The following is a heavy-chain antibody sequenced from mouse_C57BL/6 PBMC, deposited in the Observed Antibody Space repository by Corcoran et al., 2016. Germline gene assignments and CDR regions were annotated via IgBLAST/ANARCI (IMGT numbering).Heavy chain of an antibody. V-gene: IGHV1-81*01. Sequence: QVQLQQSGAELARPGASVKLSCKASGYTFTSYGISWVKQRTGQGLEWIGESYPRSGNTYYNEKFKGKATLTADKSSSTAYMELRSLTSEDSEVYFCARNGGSYCDYWGQGITLTVSS. J-gene: IGHJ2*01. CDR2: SYPRSGNT. CDR1: GYTFTSYG. CDR3: ARNGGSYCDY.